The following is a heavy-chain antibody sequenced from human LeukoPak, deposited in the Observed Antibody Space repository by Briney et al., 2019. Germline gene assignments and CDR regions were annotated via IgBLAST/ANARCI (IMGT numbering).Heavy chain of an antibody. J-gene: IGHJ5*02. D-gene: IGHD3-3*01. CDR3: ARHDFDLPMIYSFFVH. Sequence: GASVKVSCKASGYTFTKYYMNWVRQAPGQGLEWMGIMQPTGDSTNYAQKFQGRVTLTRDTSTGTFYMELSSLTSEDTAVYYCARHDFDLPMIYSFFVHWGQGTLVTVSS. CDR1: GYTFTKYY. V-gene: IGHV1-46*01. CDR2: MQPTGDST.